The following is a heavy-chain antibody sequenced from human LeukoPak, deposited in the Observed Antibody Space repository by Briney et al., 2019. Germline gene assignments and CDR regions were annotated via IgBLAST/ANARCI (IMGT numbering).Heavy chain of an antibody. CDR2: IIPIFGTA. D-gene: IGHD3-22*01. J-gene: IGHJ1*01. Sequence: SVKVSCKASGGTFTSYAISWVRQAPGQGLEWMGGIIPIFGTANYAQKFQGRVTITTDESTSTAYMELSSLRSEDTAVYYCARGQINYDSSGYYYGYFQHWGQGTLVTVSA. CDR3: ARGQINYDSSGYYYGYFQH. V-gene: IGHV1-69*05. CDR1: GGTFTSYA.